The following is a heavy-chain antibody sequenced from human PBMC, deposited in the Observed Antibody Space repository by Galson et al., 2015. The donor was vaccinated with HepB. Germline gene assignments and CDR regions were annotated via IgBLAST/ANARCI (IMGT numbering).Heavy chain of an antibody. V-gene: IGHV2-70*04. J-gene: IGHJ4*02. CDR2: IDWGDHK. CDR3: ARTSSNSWYYLDF. Sequence: PALVKPTQTLTLTCTFSGFSLSTSGMRVSWIRQPPGKALEWLARIDWGDHKFYSKSLKTRLTISKDTSKNQVVLTMTNMDPVDAATYYCARTSSNSWYYLDFWGQGTLVTVSS. CDR1: GFSLSTSGMR. D-gene: IGHD6-13*01.